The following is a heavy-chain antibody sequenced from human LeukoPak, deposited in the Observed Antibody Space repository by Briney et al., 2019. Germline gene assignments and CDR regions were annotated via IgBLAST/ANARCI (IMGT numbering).Heavy chain of an antibody. D-gene: IGHD6-19*01. CDR1: GGSVSSGSYY. CDR2: IYYSGNT. Sequence: PSETLSLTCTVSGGSVSSGSYYWSWIRQPPGKGLEWIGYIYYSGNTNYNPSLKSRVTISADTSKNQFSLKLSSVTAADTAVYYCARRYSSGWFDYWGQGTLVTVSS. J-gene: IGHJ4*02. CDR3: ARRYSSGWFDY. V-gene: IGHV4-61*01.